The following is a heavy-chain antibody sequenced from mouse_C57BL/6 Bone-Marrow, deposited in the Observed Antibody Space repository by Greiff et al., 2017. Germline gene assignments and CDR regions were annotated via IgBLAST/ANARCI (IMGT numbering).Heavy chain of an antibody. Sequence: VQLQQPGAELVRPGSSVKLSCKASGYTFTSYWMDWVKQRPGQGLEWIGNIYPSDSETHYNQQFKDKATLTVDKSSNTAYMQLSSLTSEDSAVYYCARRYEGAMDYWGQGTSVTVSS. CDR1: GYTFTSYW. V-gene: IGHV1-61*01. J-gene: IGHJ4*01. CDR2: IYPSDSET. CDR3: ARRYEGAMDY. D-gene: IGHD2-3*01.